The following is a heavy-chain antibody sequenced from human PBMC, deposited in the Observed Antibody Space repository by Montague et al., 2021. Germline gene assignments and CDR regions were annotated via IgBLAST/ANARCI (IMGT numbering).Heavy chain of an antibody. J-gene: IGHJ4*02. CDR2: VFYSGAT. V-gene: IGHV4-59*01. CDR3: ARQGFYESGGFDI. Sequence: SETLSLTCSVSGDSINGWYWSWIRQPPGKGLEWIGSVFYSGATNYNPSLKSRVTMSADTSKNQVSLKVNSVTAADTAVYYCARQGFYESGGFDIWGLGTLVTVSS. D-gene: IGHD3-22*01. CDR1: GDSINGWY.